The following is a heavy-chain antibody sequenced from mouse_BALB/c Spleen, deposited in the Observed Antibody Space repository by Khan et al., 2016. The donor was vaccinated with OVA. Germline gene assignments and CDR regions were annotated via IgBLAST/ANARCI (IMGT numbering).Heavy chain of an antibody. CDR2: INPSNSYT. CDR1: GYTFTSYT. V-gene: IGHV1-4*01. CDR3: VRDGAYHRNDGWFAY. J-gene: IGHJ3*01. D-gene: IGHD2-14*01. Sequence: VQLQESGAELARPGASVKMSCKASGYTFTSYTIHWIKLRPGQGLEWIGYINPSNSYTNYNQKFKDKATLTADKSSTTAYMELSSLTSDDSALYNCVRDGAYHRNDGWFAYWGQGTLVTVSA.